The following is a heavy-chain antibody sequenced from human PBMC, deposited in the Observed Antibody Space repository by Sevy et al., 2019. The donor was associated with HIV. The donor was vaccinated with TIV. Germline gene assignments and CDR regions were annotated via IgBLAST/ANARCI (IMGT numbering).Heavy chain of an antibody. D-gene: IGHD1-1*01. J-gene: IGHJ6*02. V-gene: IGHV3-13*01. CDR3: ASVSPRNRYYGMDV. Sequence: GGSLRLSCAASGFTFSSYDMHWVRQATGKGLEWVSAIGTAGDTYYPGSVKGRFTISRENAKNSLYLQMNSLRAGDTAVYYCASVSPRNRYYGMDVWGQGTTVTVSS. CDR1: GFTFSSYD. CDR2: IGTAGDT.